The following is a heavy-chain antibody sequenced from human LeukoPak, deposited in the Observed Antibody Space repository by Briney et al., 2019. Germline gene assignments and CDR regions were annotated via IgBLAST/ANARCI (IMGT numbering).Heavy chain of an antibody. CDR2: INQDGSEK. Sequence: PGGSLRLSCAASGFTFSIYWMSWVRQVPGKGLEWVANINQDGSEKYYVDSVKGRFTISRDNAKNSLYLQMNSLRAEDTAVYYCAKDTRYCSSTSCYTPWGQGTLVTVSS. V-gene: IGHV3-7*01. D-gene: IGHD2-2*02. CDR3: AKDTRYCSSTSCYTP. J-gene: IGHJ5*02. CDR1: GFTFSIYW.